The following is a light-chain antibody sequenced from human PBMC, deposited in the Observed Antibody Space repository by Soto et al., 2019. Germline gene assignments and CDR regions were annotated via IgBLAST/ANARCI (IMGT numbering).Light chain of an antibody. V-gene: IGKV3-15*01. CDR2: DAS. CDR3: QQRSNWPLT. CDR1: HSVTTR. Sequence: EIVMTQSPATLSVSPGERATLSCRASHSVTTRLAWYQRKPGQGPRLLIYDASTRATGIAARISGSGSGTEFTLTISSLQSEDFAIYYCQQRSNWPLTFGQGTKVDIK. J-gene: IGKJ1*01.